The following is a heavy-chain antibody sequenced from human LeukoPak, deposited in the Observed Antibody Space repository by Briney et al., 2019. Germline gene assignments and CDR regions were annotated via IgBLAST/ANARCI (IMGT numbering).Heavy chain of an antibody. J-gene: IGHJ5*02. CDR2: INHSGST. D-gene: IGHD2-2*01. CDR3: ARLDCSSTSCYNWFDP. Sequence: SETLSLTCAVYGGSFSGYYWSWIRQPPGKGLEWIGEINHSGSTNYNPSLKSRVTISVDTSKNQFSLKLSSVTAADTAVYHCARLDCSSTSCYNWFDPWGQGTLVTVSS. V-gene: IGHV4-34*01. CDR1: GGSFSGYY.